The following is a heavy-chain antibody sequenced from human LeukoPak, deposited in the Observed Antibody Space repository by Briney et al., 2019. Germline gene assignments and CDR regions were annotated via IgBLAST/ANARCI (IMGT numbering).Heavy chain of an antibody. D-gene: IGHD3-22*01. Sequence: TGGSLRLSCAASGFTFSSYGMHWVRQAPGKGLEWVAVIWYDGSNKYYADSVKGRFTISRDNSKNTLYLQMNSLRAEDTAVYYCAKDSSGYRSFDYWGQGTLVTVSS. CDR1: GFTFSSYG. CDR3: AKDSSGYRSFDY. V-gene: IGHV3-33*06. J-gene: IGHJ4*02. CDR2: IWYDGSNK.